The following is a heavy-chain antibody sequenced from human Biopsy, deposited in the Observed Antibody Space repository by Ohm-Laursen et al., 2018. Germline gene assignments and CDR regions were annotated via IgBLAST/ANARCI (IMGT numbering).Heavy chain of an antibody. D-gene: IGHD2-15*01. V-gene: IGHV3-48*04. CDR3: ARARDDFVVVPAAFFDF. J-gene: IGHJ4*02. CDR2: ISSSGATI. CDR1: EFTFSGYS. Sequence: GSLRLSYTASEFTFSGYSMNWVRQAPGKGLEWLSYISSSGATIKYADSVKGRFTISRDNAKNSLYLRMNSLRAEDTAVYFCARARDDFVVVPAAFFDFWGQGTLVTVAS.